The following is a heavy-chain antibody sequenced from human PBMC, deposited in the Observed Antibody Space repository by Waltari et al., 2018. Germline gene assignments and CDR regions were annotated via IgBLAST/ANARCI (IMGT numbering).Heavy chain of an antibody. CDR3: ARERKEYGRGFDY. CDR2: SNPNSGGT. Sequence: QVQLVQSGAEVKKPGASVKVSCNASGYTFTGYYMHWVRQSPGQGLEWSGRSNPNSGGTNYGQKFQGRVTMTRDTSISTAYMELSRLRSDDTAVYYCARERKEYGRGFDYWGQGTLVTVSS. V-gene: IGHV1-2*06. CDR1: GYTFTGYY. J-gene: IGHJ4*02. D-gene: IGHD6-6*01.